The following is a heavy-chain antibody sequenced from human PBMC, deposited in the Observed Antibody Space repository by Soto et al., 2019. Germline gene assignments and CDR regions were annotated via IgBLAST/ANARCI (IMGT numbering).Heavy chain of an antibody. CDR3: ARRYGGNLDY. CDR1: GGSISRYY. V-gene: IGHV4-59*08. CDR2: IYYSGGT. Sequence: SETLSLTCTVSGGSISRYYWNWIRQPPGKGLEWIGYIYYSGGTNYNPSLKSRVTISVDSSKNHFSLKLSSVTAADTAVYYCARRYGGNLDYWGQGTLVTVSS. D-gene: IGHD1-26*01. J-gene: IGHJ4*02.